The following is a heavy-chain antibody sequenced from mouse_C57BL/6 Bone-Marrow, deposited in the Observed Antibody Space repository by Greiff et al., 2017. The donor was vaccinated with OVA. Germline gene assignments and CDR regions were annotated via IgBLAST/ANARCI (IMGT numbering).Heavy chain of an antibody. CDR1: GYTFTDYY. Sequence: VQLQQSGPVLVKPGASVKMSCKASGYTFTDYYMNWVKQSHGKSLEWIGVINPYTGGTSYNQKFKGKATLTVDKSSSTAYMELNSLTSEDSAVYYCARSKKIYYDGSSLFWYFDVWGTGTTVTVSS. CDR3: ARSKKIYYDGSSLFWYFDV. J-gene: IGHJ1*03. V-gene: IGHV1-19*01. D-gene: IGHD1-1*01. CDR2: INPYTGGT.